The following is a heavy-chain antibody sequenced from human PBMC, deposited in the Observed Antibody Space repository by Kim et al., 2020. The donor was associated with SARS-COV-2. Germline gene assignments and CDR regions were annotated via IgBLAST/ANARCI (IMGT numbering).Heavy chain of an antibody. J-gene: IGHJ4*02. D-gene: IGHD6-13*01. Sequence: YADSVKGRFPISRDNSKTTLYLEMNSLRDEETAVYYCAKEEAAAGGYFDYWGQGTLGTVSS. CDR3: AKEEAAAGGYFDY. V-gene: IGHV3-33*06.